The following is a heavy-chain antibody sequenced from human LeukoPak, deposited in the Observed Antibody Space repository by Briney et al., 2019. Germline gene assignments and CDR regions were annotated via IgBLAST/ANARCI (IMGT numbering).Heavy chain of an antibody. CDR3: ARAHRGYYYDSSGYSSDY. J-gene: IGHJ4*02. CDR1: GFTFDDYG. D-gene: IGHD3-22*01. CDR2: INWNGGST. Sequence: GGSLRLSCAASGFTFDDYGMSWVRQAPGKGLEWVSGINWNGGSTGYADSVKGRFTISRDNAKNSLYLQMNSLRAEDTAVYYCARAHRGYYYDSSGYSSDYWGQGTLVTVSS. V-gene: IGHV3-20*04.